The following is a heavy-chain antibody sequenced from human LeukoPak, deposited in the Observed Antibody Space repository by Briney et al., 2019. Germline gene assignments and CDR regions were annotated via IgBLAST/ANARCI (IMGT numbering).Heavy chain of an antibody. Sequence: SETLSLTCAVYGGSFSGYFWSWIRQPPGKGLEWIGDINQSGRTNYNPSLKSRVTMSVDTSKNQFSLKLSPVTAADTAVYYCARGDRAAAATFDYWGQGTLVTVSS. CDR1: GGSFSGYF. CDR2: INQSGRT. V-gene: IGHV4-34*01. CDR3: ARGDRAAAATFDY. D-gene: IGHD6-13*01. J-gene: IGHJ4*02.